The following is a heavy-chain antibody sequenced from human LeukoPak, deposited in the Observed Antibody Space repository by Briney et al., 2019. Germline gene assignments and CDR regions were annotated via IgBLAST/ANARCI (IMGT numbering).Heavy chain of an antibody. CDR3: AKDGEITWGSWSWFDT. J-gene: IGHJ5*02. CDR2: ISWNSGSI. Sequence: GRSLRLSCAASGFIFDGYAMHWVRQAPGKGLEWVSGISWNSGSIGYADSVKGRFTISRDNAKNSLYLQMNSLRAEDTALYYCAKDGEITWGSWSWFDTWGQGTPVTVSS. V-gene: IGHV3-9*01. CDR1: GFIFDGYA. D-gene: IGHD7-27*01.